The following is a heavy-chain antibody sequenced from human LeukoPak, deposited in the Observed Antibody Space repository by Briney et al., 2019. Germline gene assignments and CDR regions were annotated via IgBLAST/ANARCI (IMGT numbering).Heavy chain of an antibody. CDR2: IKQDGSEK. CDR3: ARQRIAAAGRWARKGYYYGMDV. CDR1: GFTFSNYW. D-gene: IGHD6-13*01. V-gene: IGHV3-7*05. Sequence: GGSLRLSCVASGFTFSNYWMTWVRQAPGKGLEGVANIKQDGSEKYYVDSVKGRFTISRDNAENSLYLQMYSLRAEDTAVYYCARQRIAAAGRWARKGYYYGMDVWGQGTTVTVSS. J-gene: IGHJ6*02.